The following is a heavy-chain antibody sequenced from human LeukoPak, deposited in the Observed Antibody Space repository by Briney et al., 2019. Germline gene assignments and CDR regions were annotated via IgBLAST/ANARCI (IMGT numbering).Heavy chain of an antibody. CDR1: GGSVSSRDFY. CDR2: IYSTGST. D-gene: IGHD3-22*01. J-gene: IGHJ6*02. V-gene: IGHV4-30-4*01. CDR3: ARDYASAYYYDSTSYPHGMDV. Sequence: SQTLSLTCTVSGGSVSSRDFYWSWIRQPPGKGLEWIGYIYSTGSTYYNPSLKSRVAISIDTSNNQFSVKLSSVTAADTAVYFCARDYASAYYYDSTSYPHGMDVWGQGTTVTVSS.